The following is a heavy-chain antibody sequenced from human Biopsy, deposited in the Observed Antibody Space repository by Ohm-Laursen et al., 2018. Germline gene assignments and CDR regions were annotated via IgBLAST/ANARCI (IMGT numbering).Heavy chain of an antibody. V-gene: IGHV1-24*01. Sequence: ASVKVSCKVSGYTLTELSMHWVRQAPGRGLEWMGGFAPENGKTIYAQKFQGRVTMTEDTSTDTAYMELSSLRSEDTAVYYYAADINVWNVNYWGQGTQVTVSS. J-gene: IGHJ4*02. D-gene: IGHD1-1*01. CDR2: FAPENGKT. CDR1: GYTLTELS. CDR3: AADINVWNVNY.